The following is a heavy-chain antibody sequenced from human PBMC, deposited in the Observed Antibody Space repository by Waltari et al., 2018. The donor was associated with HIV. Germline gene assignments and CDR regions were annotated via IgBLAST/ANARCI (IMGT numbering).Heavy chain of an antibody. V-gene: IGHV1-69*19. CDR2: TAHFFGV. CDR1: GGAFDTFV. Sequence: QAQLVQSGAETKKPGSSVTVSCQASGGAFDTFVFTWVRQAPGQGLGWWGGTAHFFGVLYAQDFNGRVTIPSNSSTRTGFLEWGGLRPDDTAVYFCAKSDFTELVRGQKAFDVWGQGT. D-gene: IGHD1-26*01. CDR3: AKSDFTELVRGQKAFDV. J-gene: IGHJ3*01.